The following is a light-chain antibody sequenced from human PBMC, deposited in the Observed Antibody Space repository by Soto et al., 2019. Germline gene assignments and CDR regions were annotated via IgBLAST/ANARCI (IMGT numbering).Light chain of an antibody. CDR1: QSVSSNY. CDR3: QQYGSLSWT. Sequence: PGQRATLSCRASQSVSSNYLAWYQQRPGQAPRLLIYGASTRATGIPDRFSGSASGTDFTLTISRLEPEDFAVYYCQQYGSLSWTFGQGTKVEIK. V-gene: IGKV3-20*01. J-gene: IGKJ1*01. CDR2: GAS.